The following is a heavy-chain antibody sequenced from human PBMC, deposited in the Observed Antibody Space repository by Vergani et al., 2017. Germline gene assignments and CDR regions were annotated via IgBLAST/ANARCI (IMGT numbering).Heavy chain of an antibody. V-gene: IGHV4-4*03. Sequence: QVQLQESGPGLVKPPGTLSLTCAVSGGSISSSNWWSWVRQPPGKGLQWIGEIYHSGSTNYNPSLKSRVTISVDKSKNQFSLKLSSVTAADTAVYYCARALKLRCSPVGDYYYYGMDVWGQGTTVTVSS. CDR2: IYHSGST. D-gene: IGHD3-10*02. CDR1: GGSISSSNW. J-gene: IGHJ6*02. CDR3: ARALKLRCSPVGDYYYYGMDV.